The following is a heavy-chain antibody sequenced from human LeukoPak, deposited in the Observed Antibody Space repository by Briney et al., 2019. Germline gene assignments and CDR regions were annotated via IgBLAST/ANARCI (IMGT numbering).Heavy chain of an antibody. Sequence: GGSLRLSCAASGFTFSSYSMNWVRQAPGKGLEWVSSISSSSSYIYYADSVKGRFTISRDNAENSLYLQMNSLRAEDTAVYYCARVTHYDSSGYYSDYWGQGTLVTVSS. CDR3: ARVTHYDSSGYYSDY. V-gene: IGHV3-21*01. D-gene: IGHD3-22*01. J-gene: IGHJ4*02. CDR1: GFTFSSYS. CDR2: ISSSSSYI.